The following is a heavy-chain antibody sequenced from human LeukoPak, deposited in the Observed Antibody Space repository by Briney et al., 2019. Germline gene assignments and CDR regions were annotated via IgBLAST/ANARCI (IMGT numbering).Heavy chain of an antibody. D-gene: IGHD2-15*01. J-gene: IGHJ4*02. CDR1: GFTFSNAW. CDR2: IKSKTDGGTT. CDR3: TTVYCSGGSCYVFAY. V-gene: IGHV3-15*01. Sequence: GGSLRLSCAASGFTFSNAWMSWVRQAPGKGLEWVGRIKSKTDGGTTDYAAPVKGRFTISRDDSKNTLYLQMNSLKTEDTAVYYCTTVYCSGGSCYVFAYWGQGTLVTVSS.